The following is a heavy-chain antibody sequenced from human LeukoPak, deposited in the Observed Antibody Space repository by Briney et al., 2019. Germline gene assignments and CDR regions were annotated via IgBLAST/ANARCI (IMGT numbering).Heavy chain of an antibody. CDR3: ARDCSGGSCYGAFDI. CDR1: GASIRSGDYY. Sequence: PSETLSLTCTISGASIRSGDYYWSWIRQPPGKGLEWIGYIYDSGSTYYNPSLKSRITISVDTSENRFSLKLSSVTATDTAVYYCARDCSGGSCYGAFDIWGQGTMVTVSS. V-gene: IGHV4-30-4*01. CDR2: IYDSGST. J-gene: IGHJ3*02. D-gene: IGHD2-15*01.